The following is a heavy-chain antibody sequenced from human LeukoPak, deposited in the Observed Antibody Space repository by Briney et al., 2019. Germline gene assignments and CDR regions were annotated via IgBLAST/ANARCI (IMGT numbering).Heavy chain of an antibody. D-gene: IGHD1-26*01. CDR1: GFTFSSYS. CDR2: ISSSSTTI. CDR3: AKSESYRFDY. V-gene: IGHV3-48*02. Sequence: GGSLRLSCEASGFTFSSYSMNWVRQAPGKGLKWVSSISSSSTTIYYADSVKGRFTISRDNAKNSLYLQVNSLRDEDTAVYYCAKSESYRFDYWGQGTLVTVSS. J-gene: IGHJ4*02.